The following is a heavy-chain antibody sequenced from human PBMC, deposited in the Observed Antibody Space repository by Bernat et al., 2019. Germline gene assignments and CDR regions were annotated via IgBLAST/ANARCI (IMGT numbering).Heavy chain of an antibody. CDR3: VRTQAGVYAFDT. J-gene: IGHJ3*02. CDR2: VSYDGRNK. D-gene: IGHD2-8*01. V-gene: IGHV3-30*04. CDR1: GFTFSDYS. Sequence: VQLVESGGGVVQPGRSLRLSCVASGFTFSDYSLHWVRQAPGKGLEWVAVVSYDGRNKYYADSVQARFIISRDDSENTLYLQMDSLKSEDTAVYYCVRTQAGVYAFDTWGQGAMVTVSS.